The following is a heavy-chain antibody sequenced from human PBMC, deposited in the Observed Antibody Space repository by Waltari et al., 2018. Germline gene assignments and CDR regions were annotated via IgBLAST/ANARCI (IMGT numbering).Heavy chain of an antibody. CDR3: ARGSGSSSWPHGVRVDV. CDR2: INHSGST. J-gene: IGHJ6*02. CDR1: GGSFSGYY. V-gene: IGHV4-34*01. Sequence: QVQLQQWGAGLLKPSETLSPTCAVYGGSFSGYYWSWIRQPPGKGLEWIGEINHSGSTNYNPSLKSRVTISVDTSKNQFSLKLSSVTAADTAVYYCARGSGSSSWPHGVRVDVWDQGP. D-gene: IGHD6-13*01.